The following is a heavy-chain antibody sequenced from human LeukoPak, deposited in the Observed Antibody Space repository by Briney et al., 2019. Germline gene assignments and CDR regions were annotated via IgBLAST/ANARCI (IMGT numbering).Heavy chain of an antibody. V-gene: IGHV4-39*02. CDR1: GGSISSSSYN. Sequence: NTSETLSLTCIVSGGSISSSSYNWGWIRQPPGQGLEWIGSIYYGGNTHYSPSLESRVTISVDTSKNRFSLKLNSVTAADTAVYYCAGPGYSIGQNTHWGQGTLVTVSS. CDR2: IYYGGNT. CDR3: AGPGYSIGQNTH. J-gene: IGHJ4*02. D-gene: IGHD6-19*01.